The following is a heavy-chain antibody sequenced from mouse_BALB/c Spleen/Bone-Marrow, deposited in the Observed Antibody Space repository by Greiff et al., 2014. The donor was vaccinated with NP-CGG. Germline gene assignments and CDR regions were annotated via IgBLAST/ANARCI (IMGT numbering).Heavy chain of an antibody. V-gene: IGHV1-80*01. CDR3: ARGGRLTGYYFDY. Sequence: VQLQQSGAELVRPGSSVKISCKASGYAFRSYWMNWVKQRPGQGLEWIGQIYPGDGDTNYNGNFKGKATLTTDKSSTTAYMQLSSLTSEDSAVYFCARGGRLTGYYFDYWGQGTTLTVSS. CDR2: IYPGDGDT. J-gene: IGHJ2*01. CDR1: GYAFRSYW. D-gene: IGHD4-1*01.